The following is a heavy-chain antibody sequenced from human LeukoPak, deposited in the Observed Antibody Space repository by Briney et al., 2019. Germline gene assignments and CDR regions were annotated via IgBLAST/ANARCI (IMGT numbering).Heavy chain of an antibody. CDR2: IYYSGST. D-gene: IGHD4-11*01. V-gene: IGHV4-59*01. CDR3: ARVYSIHWYFDL. J-gene: IGHJ2*01. CDR1: GGSISSYY. Sequence: SETLSLTCNVSGGSISSYYWSWLRQPPGKGLEWIGYIYYSGSTNYNPSLKSRVTISVDTSKNQFSLKLSSVTAADTAVYYCARVYSIHWYFDLWGRGTLVTVSS.